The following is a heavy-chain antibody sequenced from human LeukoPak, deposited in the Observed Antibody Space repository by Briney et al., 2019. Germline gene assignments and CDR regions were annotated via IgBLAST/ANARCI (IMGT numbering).Heavy chain of an antibody. V-gene: IGHV3-7*01. CDR3: ARYGALLWFGELWYYFDY. Sequence: GGSLRLSCAASRFTFSDYWMNWVRQAPGKGLEWVANIKQDGSEKYYVDSVKGRFTISRDNAKNSLYLQMNSLRAEDTAVYYCARYGALLWFGELWYYFDYWGQGTLVTVSS. D-gene: IGHD3-10*01. J-gene: IGHJ4*02. CDR1: RFTFSDYW. CDR2: IKQDGSEK.